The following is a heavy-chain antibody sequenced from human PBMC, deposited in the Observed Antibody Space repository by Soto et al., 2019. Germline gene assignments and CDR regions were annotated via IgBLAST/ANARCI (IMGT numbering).Heavy chain of an antibody. CDR1: CTFTSSA. D-gene: IGHD1-1*01. J-gene: IGHJ4*02. CDR3: ARDQDPSTGTDDY. Sequence: CTFTSSAVQWVRQARGQRLEWIGWIVVGSGNTNYAQKFQERVTITRDMSTSTAYMELRSLRSDDTAVYYCARDQDPSTGTDDYWGQGTLVTVSS. V-gene: IGHV1-58*01. CDR2: IVVGSGNT.